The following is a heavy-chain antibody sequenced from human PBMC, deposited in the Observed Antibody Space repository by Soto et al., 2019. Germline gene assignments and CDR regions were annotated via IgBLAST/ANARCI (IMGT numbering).Heavy chain of an antibody. D-gene: IGHD2-21*02. Sequence: QVQLQESGPGLVKPSQTLSLTCTVSGGSISSGDYYWSWIRQPPGKGLEWIGYIYYSGSTYYNPSLQSRVTISVDTSKNQSSLKLSSVTAADTAVYYCAIYRGNSVYLDYWCQGTPVTVSS. J-gene: IGHJ4*02. CDR2: IYYSGST. V-gene: IGHV4-30-4*01. CDR3: AIYRGNSVYLDY. CDR1: GGSISSGDYY.